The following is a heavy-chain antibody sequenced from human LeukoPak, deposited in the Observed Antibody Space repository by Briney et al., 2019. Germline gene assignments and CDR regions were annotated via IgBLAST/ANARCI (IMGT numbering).Heavy chain of an antibody. CDR3: ARGQYSPDY. V-gene: IGHV3-33*01. J-gene: IGHJ4*02. Sequence: GGSLRLSCAASGFTFSSYGMHWVRQAPGKGLEWVAVIWYDGSNKYYTDSVKCRFTISRDNIKNTLYLQMNSLRAEDTAVYYCARGQYSPDYWGQGTLVTVSS. CDR1: GFTFSSYG. CDR2: IWYDGSNK. D-gene: IGHD2-15*01.